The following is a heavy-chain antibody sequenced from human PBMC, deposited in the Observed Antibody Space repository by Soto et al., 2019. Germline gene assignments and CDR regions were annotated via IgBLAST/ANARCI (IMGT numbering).Heavy chain of an antibody. D-gene: IGHD6-13*01. Sequence: SQTLSLTCAISGDSVSSNSAAWNCIIHSPSRGLEWLGRTYYRSKWYNDYAVSVKSRITINPDTSKNQFSLQLNSVTPEDTAVYYCVRTLISSSWYRGINYYYGMDVWGQGTTVTVSS. V-gene: IGHV6-1*01. CDR3: VRTLISSSWYRGINYYYGMDV. CDR2: TYYRSKWYN. J-gene: IGHJ6*02. CDR1: GDSVSSNSAA.